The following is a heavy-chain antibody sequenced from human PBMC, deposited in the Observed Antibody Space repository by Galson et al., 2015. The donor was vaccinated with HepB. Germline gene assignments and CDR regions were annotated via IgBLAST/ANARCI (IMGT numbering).Heavy chain of an antibody. CDR3: VKADFVRAALTTYYFDY. V-gene: IGHV3-64D*09. CDR2: ISSNGGST. D-gene: IGHD6-6*01. J-gene: IGHJ4*02. CDR1: GFTFSSYA. Sequence: SLRLSCAASGFTFSSYAMHWVRQAPGKGLEYVSAISSNGGSTYYADSVKGRFTISRDNSKNTLYLQMSSLRAEDTAVYYCVKADFVRAALTTYYFDYWGQGTLVTVSS.